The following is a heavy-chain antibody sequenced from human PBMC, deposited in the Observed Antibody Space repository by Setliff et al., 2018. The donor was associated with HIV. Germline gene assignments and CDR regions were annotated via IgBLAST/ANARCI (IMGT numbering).Heavy chain of an antibody. V-gene: IGHV4-34*01. D-gene: IGHD3-10*01. J-gene: IGHJ4*02. CDR2: INHSGST. CDR1: GGSFSGYY. Sequence: SETLSLTCAVYGGSFSGYYWSWIRQSPGKGLEWIGEINHSGSTNYNPSLKSRVTISIDTSKNQFSLTLSSVTAADTAVYYCARGRILYGNDYWGQGTLVTVSS. CDR3: ARGRILYGNDY.